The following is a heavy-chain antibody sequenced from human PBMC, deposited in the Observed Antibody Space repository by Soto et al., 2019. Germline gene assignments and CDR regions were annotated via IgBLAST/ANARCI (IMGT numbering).Heavy chain of an antibody. Sequence: NPSETLSLTCAVYGGSFSGYYWSWIRQPPGKGLEWIGEINHSGSTNYNPSLKSRVTISVDTSKNQFSLKLSSVTAADTAVYYCARTGYCSSTSCRNWFDPWGQGTLVTVSS. D-gene: IGHD2-2*01. CDR2: INHSGST. J-gene: IGHJ5*02. CDR3: ARTGYCSSTSCRNWFDP. CDR1: GGSFSGYY. V-gene: IGHV4-34*01.